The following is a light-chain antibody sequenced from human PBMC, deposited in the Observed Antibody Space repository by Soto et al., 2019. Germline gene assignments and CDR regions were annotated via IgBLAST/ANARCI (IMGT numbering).Light chain of an antibody. CDR1: TGAVTSGYY. CDR3: LLYYGGAKLV. V-gene: IGLV7-43*01. CDR2: NTS. J-gene: IGLJ2*01. Sequence: QTVVTQEPSLTVSPGGTVTLTCASSTGAVTSGYYPNWFQQKPGQAPRALIYNTSNKHSWTPARFSGSLLGGKAALTLSGVQPEDEAEYYCLLYYGGAKLVFGGGTKLTVL.